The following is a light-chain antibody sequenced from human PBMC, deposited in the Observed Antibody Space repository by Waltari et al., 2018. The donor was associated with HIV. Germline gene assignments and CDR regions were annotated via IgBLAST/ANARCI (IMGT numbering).Light chain of an antibody. CDR1: SSAVGAYNY. Sequence: QSALTQPRSVSESPGQSVTISCTGTSSAVGAYNYVSWYQQHPGRAPKFIIYNVNERPSGVPDRFSCAKSGTPASLTSAELNAEDEADYYCSSYAGTANFVLFGGGTKLTVL. V-gene: IGLV2-11*01. CDR3: SSYAGTANFVL. J-gene: IGLJ2*01. CDR2: NVN.